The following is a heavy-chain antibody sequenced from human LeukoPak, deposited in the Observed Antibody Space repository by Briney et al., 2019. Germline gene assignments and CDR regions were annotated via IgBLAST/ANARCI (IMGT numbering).Heavy chain of an antibody. CDR1: GYTFTGYY. CDR2: INPNSGDT. V-gene: IGHV1-2*02. Sequence: GASVKVSCKPSGYTFTGYYMHWVRQAPGLGLGWMGWINPNSGDTNYAQKFQGRVTMTRDTSISTAYMELSRLRSDDTAVYYCAREQDIGMVSALDYWGQGTLVTVSS. J-gene: IGHJ4*02. D-gene: IGHD5-18*01. CDR3: AREQDIGMVSALDY.